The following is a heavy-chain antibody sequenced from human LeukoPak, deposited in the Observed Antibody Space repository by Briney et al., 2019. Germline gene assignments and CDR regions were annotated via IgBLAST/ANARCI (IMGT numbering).Heavy chain of an antibody. CDR1: GFTFSSYA. CDR3: AKARDSAAAGTDY. CDR2: ISGSGGST. V-gene: IGHV3-23*01. D-gene: IGHD6-13*01. Sequence: GGSLRLSCAASGFTFSSYAMSWVRQAPGKGLEWVSAISGSGGSTYYADSVEGRSTISRDNSMNTLYLQMDSLRAEDTAVYYCAKARDSAAAGTDYWGQGTLVTVSS. J-gene: IGHJ4*02.